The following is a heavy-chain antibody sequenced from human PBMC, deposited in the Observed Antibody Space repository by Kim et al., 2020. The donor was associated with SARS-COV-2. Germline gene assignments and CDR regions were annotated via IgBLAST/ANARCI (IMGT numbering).Heavy chain of an antibody. V-gene: IGHV4-34*01. CDR2: INHSGST. Sequence: SETLSLTCAVYGGSFSGYYWSWIRQPPGKGLEWIGEINHSGSTNYNPSLKSRVTISVDTSKNQFSLKLSSVTAADTAVYYCARGRVSSSWYYYYYGMDVWGQGTTVTVSS. D-gene: IGHD6-13*01. CDR3: ARGRVSSSWYYYYYGMDV. J-gene: IGHJ6*02. CDR1: GGSFSGYY.